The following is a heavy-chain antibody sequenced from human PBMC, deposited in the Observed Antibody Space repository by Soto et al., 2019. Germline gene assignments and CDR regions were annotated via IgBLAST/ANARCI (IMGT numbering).Heavy chain of an antibody. CDR2: INPSGGST. D-gene: IGHD1-26*01. V-gene: IGHV1-46*01. Sequence: ASVKVSCTASGSTFTSSYMHLVRQAPGQGLEWMGIINPSGGSTSYAQKFQGRVTMTRDPSTSTVYMELSSLRSEDTAVYYCARDGIGNYYYYGMDGWGQGTKVTVS. CDR3: ARDGIGNYYYYGMDG. CDR1: GSTFTSSY. J-gene: IGHJ6*02.